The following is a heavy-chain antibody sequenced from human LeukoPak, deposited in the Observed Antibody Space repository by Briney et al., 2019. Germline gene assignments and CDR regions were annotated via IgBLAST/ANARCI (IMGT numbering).Heavy chain of an antibody. CDR3: VREADCSGGSCQEAWFDP. CDR1: GGSISSGGYY. Sequence: SETLSLTCTVSGGSISSGGYYWSWIRQHPGKGLEWIGYIYYSGSTYYNPSLKSRVTISVDTSKNQFSLKLSSVTAADTAVYYCVREADCSGGSCQEAWFDPWGQGTLVTVSS. V-gene: IGHV4-31*03. J-gene: IGHJ5*02. D-gene: IGHD2-15*01. CDR2: IYYSGST.